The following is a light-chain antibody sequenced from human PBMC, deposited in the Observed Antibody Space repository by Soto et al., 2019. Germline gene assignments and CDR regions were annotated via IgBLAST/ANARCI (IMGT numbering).Light chain of an antibody. J-gene: IGLJ2*01. CDR3: TSFTDTGTVI. V-gene: IGLV2-14*03. CDR2: DVS. Sequence: QSVLTQPASVSGSPGQSFTISCTGTSSDVGAYHSVSWCQQHPGKAPKLIIFDVSNRPSGVSDRFSGSKSGNTASLTISGLQAEDEADYYCTSFTDTGTVIFGGGTKVTV. CDR1: SSDVGAYHS.